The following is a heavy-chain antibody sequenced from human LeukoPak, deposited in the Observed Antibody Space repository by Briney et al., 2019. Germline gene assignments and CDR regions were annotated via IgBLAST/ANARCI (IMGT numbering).Heavy chain of an antibody. V-gene: IGHV4-59*01. J-gene: IGHJ4*02. Sequence: SETLSLTCTVTGGSISSYYWSWIRQPPGKGLEWIGYINYSGSTNYNPSLKSRVTISVDTSKNQLSLKLSSVTAADTAVYYCAVGGWLRYAYWGQGTLVTVSS. CDR2: INYSGST. CDR3: AVGGWLRYAY. D-gene: IGHD5-24*01. CDR1: GGSISSYY.